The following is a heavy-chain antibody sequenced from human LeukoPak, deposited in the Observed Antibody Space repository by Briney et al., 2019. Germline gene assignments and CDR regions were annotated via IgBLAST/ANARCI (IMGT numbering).Heavy chain of an antibody. Sequence: GGSLRLSCAASGFTFSNYGMSWVRQAPGKGLEWISAISGSGGTTYYADSVKGRFTISRDNSKNTLYLQMNSLRAEDTAVYYCAKGSARDYYDSSGYYLFDYWGQGTLVTVSS. CDR2: ISGSGGTT. V-gene: IGHV3-23*01. CDR3: AKGSARDYYDSSGYYLFDY. J-gene: IGHJ4*02. CDR1: GFTFSNYG. D-gene: IGHD3-22*01.